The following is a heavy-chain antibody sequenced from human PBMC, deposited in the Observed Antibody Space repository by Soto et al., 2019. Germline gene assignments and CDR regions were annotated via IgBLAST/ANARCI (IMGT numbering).Heavy chain of an antibody. J-gene: IGHJ6*03. CDR1: GFTFSSYG. D-gene: IGHD1-1*01. V-gene: IGHV3-33*01. Sequence: QVQLVESGGGVVQPGRSLRLSCAASGFTFSSYGMHWVRQAPGKGLEWVAVIWYDGSNKYYADSVKGRFTISRDNSKNTLYLQMNSLRAEDTAVYYCARDRGQTGTHYYYYYMDVWGKGTTVTVSS. CDR2: IWYDGSNK. CDR3: ARDRGQTGTHYYYYYMDV.